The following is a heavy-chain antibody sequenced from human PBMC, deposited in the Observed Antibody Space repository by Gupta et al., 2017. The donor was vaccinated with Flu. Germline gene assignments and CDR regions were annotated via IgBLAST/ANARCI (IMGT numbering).Heavy chain of an antibody. D-gene: IGHD2-21*01. CDR2: INNSGSRT. CDR3: GKGLWSLGAISDS. Sequence: RQAPGKGLEWVSDINNSGSRTYYSDSVKGRFTISRDNSGSTLYLQMNSLRAEDTALYYCGKGLWSLGAISDSRGQGTQVPVSS. V-gene: IGHV3-23*05. J-gene: IGHJ1*01.